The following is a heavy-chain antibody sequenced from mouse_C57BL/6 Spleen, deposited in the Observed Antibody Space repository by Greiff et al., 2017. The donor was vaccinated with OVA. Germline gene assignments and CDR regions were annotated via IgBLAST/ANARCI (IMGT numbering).Heavy chain of an antibody. CDR1: GYTFTDYN. CDR2: INPNNGGT. CDR3: APYGEDDYWYFDV. V-gene: IGHV1-22*01. D-gene: IGHD1-1*02. J-gene: IGHJ1*03. Sequence: EVQLQQSGPELVKPGASVKMSCKASGYTFTDYNMHWVKQSHGKSLEWIGYINPNNGGTSYNQKFKGKATLTVNKSSSTAYMELRSLTSEDSAVYYCAPYGEDDYWYFDVWGTGTTVTVSS.